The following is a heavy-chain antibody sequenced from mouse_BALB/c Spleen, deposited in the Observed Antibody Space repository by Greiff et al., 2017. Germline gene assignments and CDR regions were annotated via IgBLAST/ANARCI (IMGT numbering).Heavy chain of an antibody. CDR2: MSYSGST. D-gene: IGHD2-4*01. Sequence: EVKLVESGPSLVKPSQTLSLTCSVTGYSITSGYWNWIRKFPGNKLEYMGYMSYSGSTYYNPSLKSRISITRDTSKNQYYLQLNSVTTEDTATYYCARYRDYPWFAYWGQGTLVTVSA. CDR3: ARYRDYPWFAY. CDR1: GYSITSGY. V-gene: IGHV3-8*02. J-gene: IGHJ3*01.